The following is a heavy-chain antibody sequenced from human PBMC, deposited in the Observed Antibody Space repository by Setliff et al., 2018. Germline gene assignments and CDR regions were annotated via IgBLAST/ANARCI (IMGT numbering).Heavy chain of an antibody. J-gene: IGHJ4*02. V-gene: IGHV4-61*09. CDR1: GGSISSGSYY. D-gene: IGHD3-16*02. CDR3: ARGRYDYVWGSYHLWDY. CDR2: IYTSGST. Sequence: SETLSLTCTVSGGSISSGSYYWSWIRQPAGKGLEWIGHIYTSGSTNCNPSLKSRVTISVDTSKNQFSLKLSSVTAADTAVYYCARGRYDYVWGSYHLWDYWGQGTLVTVSS.